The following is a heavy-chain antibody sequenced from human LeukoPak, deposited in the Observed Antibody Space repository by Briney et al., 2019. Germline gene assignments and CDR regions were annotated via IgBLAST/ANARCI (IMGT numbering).Heavy chain of an antibody. CDR3: AKDRTKYSYGYRGGNDY. D-gene: IGHD5-18*01. Sequence: GGSLRLSCAASGFTFDDYAMHWVRQAPGKGLEWVSGISWNSGSIGYADSVKGRFTISRDNAKNSLYLQMNSLRAEDTAVYHCAKDRTKYSYGYRGGNDYWGQGTLVTVSS. J-gene: IGHJ4*02. V-gene: IGHV3-9*01. CDR1: GFTFDDYA. CDR2: ISWNSGSI.